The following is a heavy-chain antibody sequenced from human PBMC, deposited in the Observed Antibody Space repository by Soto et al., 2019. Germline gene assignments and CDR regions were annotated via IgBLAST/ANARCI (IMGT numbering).Heavy chain of an antibody. V-gene: IGHV3-23*01. J-gene: IGHJ4*02. CDR3: AKARGVYRAYDFDY. Sequence: EVQLLESGGGLVQPGGSLRLSCAASGLTFSSYAMTWVRQAPGMGLEWVSLISGGGDGTYYADSVKGRFTISRDNSKNMLYLQMISLRAEDTAVYYCAKARGVYRAYDFDYWCQGTPLAVST. CDR1: GLTFSSYA. CDR2: ISGGGDGT. D-gene: IGHD5-12*01.